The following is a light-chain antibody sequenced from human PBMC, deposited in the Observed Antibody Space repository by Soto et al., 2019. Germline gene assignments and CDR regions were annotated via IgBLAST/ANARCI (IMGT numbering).Light chain of an antibody. Sequence: EIQMTQSPSTLSASVGDRVTITCRASQSISTWLAWYQQKPGNAPKLLIYGASTMVTGVPSRFSGSGSGTEFTLTINSLQPDDFATYYCQQYTTWSRTFGPGTKVDIK. CDR1: QSISTW. V-gene: IGKV1-5*01. J-gene: IGKJ3*01. CDR2: GAS. CDR3: QQYTTWSRT.